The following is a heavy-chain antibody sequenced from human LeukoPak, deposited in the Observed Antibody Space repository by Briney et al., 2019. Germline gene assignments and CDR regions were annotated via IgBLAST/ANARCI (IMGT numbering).Heavy chain of an antibody. V-gene: IGHV4-34*01. D-gene: IGHD4-23*01. CDR2: INHSGGT. J-gene: IGHJ6*03. Sequence: SETLSLTCAVYGGSVTGFSWSWIRQSPVRGLESIGEINHSGGTNYAPSLQSRVTLSLDTSKNQFSLTLTSVTAADTAVYYCVRGRNVKWVPGVGGNPRASRYYYYMDVWGKGTTVTVSS. CDR1: GGSVTGFS. CDR3: VRGRNVKWVPGVGGNPRASRYYYYMDV.